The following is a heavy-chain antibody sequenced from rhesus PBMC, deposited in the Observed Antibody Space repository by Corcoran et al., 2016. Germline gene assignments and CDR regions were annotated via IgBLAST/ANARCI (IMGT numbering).Heavy chain of an antibody. J-gene: IGHJ4*01. D-gene: IGHD4-29*01. Sequence: EVQLLESGGGLVQPGGYLRLSCAGSGFTFSNYYMYWVRQAPGKGLEWVATINTVGDSTWYADSVKGRFTISKENAKNTMYLQMDSLRPEDTAVYYCAKEVAVRGYFDYWGQGVLVTVSS. CDR3: AKEVAVRGYFDY. V-gene: IGHV3-8*01. CDR2: INTVGDST. CDR1: GFTFSNYY.